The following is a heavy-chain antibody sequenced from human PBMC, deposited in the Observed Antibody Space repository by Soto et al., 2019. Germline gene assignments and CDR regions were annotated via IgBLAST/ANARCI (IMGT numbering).Heavy chain of an antibody. Sequence: EEQLVESGGGLVQPGGSLRLSCVASGFILSGYDMHWVRQATGEGLEWFSAIGTAGDPYYSGSGKGRFTISRGNAENSVYLQMNSLRAGDPAVYYCARAGYDSSGYYFYAMDVWGPGTTVTVSS. CDR2: IGTAGDP. V-gene: IGHV3-13*05. D-gene: IGHD3-22*01. CDR1: GFILSGYD. CDR3: ARAGYDSSGYYFYAMDV. J-gene: IGHJ6*02.